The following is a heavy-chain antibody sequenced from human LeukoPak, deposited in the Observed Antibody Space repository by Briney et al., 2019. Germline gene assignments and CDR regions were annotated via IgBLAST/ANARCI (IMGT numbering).Heavy chain of an antibody. V-gene: IGHV6-1*01. CDR2: TYYRSKWYN. CDR1: GDSVSSKSAA. D-gene: IGHD6-19*01. CDR3: AREVEIAVAGFDY. Sequence: SQTLSLTCAISGDSVSSKSAAWSWIRQSPSRGLEWLGRTYYRSKWYNDYAVSVKSRITINPDTSKNQFSLQLNSVTPEDTAVYYCAREVEIAVAGFDYWGQGTLVTVSS. J-gene: IGHJ4*02.